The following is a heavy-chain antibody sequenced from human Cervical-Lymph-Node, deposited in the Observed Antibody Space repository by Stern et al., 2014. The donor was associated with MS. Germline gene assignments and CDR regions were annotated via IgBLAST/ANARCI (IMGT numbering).Heavy chain of an antibody. D-gene: IGHD6-13*01. V-gene: IGHV1-2*02. Sequence: VQLVESGAEVKKPGASVKVSCTASGYTFTGYYMHWVRQAPGQGLEWMGRINPNRGGKNYAQKFQGRVTRTRYTSISTAYMELSRLRSDDTAVYYCASDSIAAADYYFDYWGQGTLVTVSS. CDR2: INPNRGGK. J-gene: IGHJ4*02. CDR1: GYTFTGYY. CDR3: ASDSIAAADYYFDY.